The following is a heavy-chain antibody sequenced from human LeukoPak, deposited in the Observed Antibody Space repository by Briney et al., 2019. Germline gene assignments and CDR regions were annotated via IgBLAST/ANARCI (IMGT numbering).Heavy chain of an antibody. J-gene: IGHJ4*02. CDR3: AITLEYSSSPGWF. V-gene: IGHV4-34*01. D-gene: IGHD6-6*01. CDR1: GGSFGGYY. CDR2: IHHSGIT. Sequence: SETLSLTRAVYGGSFGGYYWSWIRQSPGRGLEWIGEIHHSGITNCNPSLKSRLTISVDTSKIQFSLKLSSVTAADTAVYYCAITLEYSSSPGWFWGQGTLVTVSS.